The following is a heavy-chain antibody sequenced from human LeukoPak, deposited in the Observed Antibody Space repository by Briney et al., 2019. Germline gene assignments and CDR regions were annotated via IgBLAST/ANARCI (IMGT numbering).Heavy chain of an antibody. CDR3: AKYGSTSLYYYYGMDV. D-gene: IGHD2-2*01. J-gene: IGHJ6*02. Sequence: GGSMRLSCAASGFTFSGYEMNWVRQAPGKGLEWVSYISSSGTTIYYADSVKGRFTISRDNAKNSLCLQMHSLRAEDTAVYYCAKYGSTSLYYYYGMDVWGQGTTVTVSS. CDR1: GFTFSGYE. V-gene: IGHV3-48*03. CDR2: ISSSGTTI.